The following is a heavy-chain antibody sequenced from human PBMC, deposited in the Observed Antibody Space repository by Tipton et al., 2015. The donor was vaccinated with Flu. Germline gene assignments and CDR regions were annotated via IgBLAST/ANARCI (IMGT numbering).Heavy chain of an antibody. CDR2: IFNTGTM. V-gene: IGHV4-38-2*01. J-gene: IGHJ5*02. CDR3: ARRDFSNYVSEPKNWFDP. CDR1: GDSIRGHFY. D-gene: IGHD4-11*01. Sequence: TLSLTCAVSGDSIRGHFYLGWVRPPPGKGLEWIGNIFNTGTMYYNPSLKSRLTLSVDRSKNQFSLKLTSVTAADTAVYFCARRDFSNYVSEPKNWFDPWGPGFLVSVSS.